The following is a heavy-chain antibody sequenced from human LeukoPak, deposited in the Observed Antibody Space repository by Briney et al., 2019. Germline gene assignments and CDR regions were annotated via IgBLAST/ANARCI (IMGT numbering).Heavy chain of an antibody. Sequence: PSETLSLTCTVSGGSISSSSYYWSWIRQPPGKGLEWIGYIYYSGSTNYNPSLKSRVTISVDTSKNQFSLKLSSVTAADTAVYYCASTPTYGDYYFDYWGQGTLVTVSS. CDR2: IYYSGST. V-gene: IGHV4-61*05. CDR1: GGSISSSSYY. J-gene: IGHJ4*02. CDR3: ASTPTYGDYYFDY. D-gene: IGHD4-17*01.